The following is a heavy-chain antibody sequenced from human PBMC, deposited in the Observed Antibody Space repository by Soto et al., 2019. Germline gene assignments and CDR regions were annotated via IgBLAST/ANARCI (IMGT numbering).Heavy chain of an antibody. D-gene: IGHD6-19*01. CDR2: IIPIFGTA. CDR1: GGTFSSYA. CDR3: ARGYTVAGKVAWFDP. J-gene: IGHJ5*02. V-gene: IGHV1-69*01. Sequence: QVQLVQSWAEVKKPGSSVPVSCKASGGTFSSYAISGVRQAPGHGLEWMGGIIPIFGTANYAQKIQGRVTITADESTRTAYMELSSMSSEDTAVYYCARGYTVAGKVAWFDPWGQGTLVTVSS.